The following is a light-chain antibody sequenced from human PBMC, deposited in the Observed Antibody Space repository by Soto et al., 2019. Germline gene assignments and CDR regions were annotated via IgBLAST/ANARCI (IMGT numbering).Light chain of an antibody. CDR3: QQYDNLLPIT. V-gene: IGKV1-33*01. CDR1: QDISKN. J-gene: IGKJ5*01. Sequence: IQMTQSPSSLSASVGDRVTITCQASQDISKNLNWYQQKPGKAPKLLIYDASSLQTGVPSRFSGSGSATHFAFTSSSLQPEDVATYYCQQYDNLLPITFGHGTRLEIK. CDR2: DAS.